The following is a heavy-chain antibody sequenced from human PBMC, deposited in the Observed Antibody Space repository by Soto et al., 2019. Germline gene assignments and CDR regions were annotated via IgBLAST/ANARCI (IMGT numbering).Heavy chain of an antibody. CDR1: GFTFSSYA. CDR2: IISNSGST. CDR3: AKDSRYSGYVRSFDI. V-gene: IGHV3-23*01. J-gene: IGHJ3*02. D-gene: IGHD5-12*01. Sequence: GGSLRLSCGASGFTFSSYAMSWVRQAPGKGLECVSGIISNSGSTYYADSVKGRFTISRDNSKNTLYLQMNSLRAEDTAVYYCAKDSRYSGYVRSFDIWGQGTMVTVS.